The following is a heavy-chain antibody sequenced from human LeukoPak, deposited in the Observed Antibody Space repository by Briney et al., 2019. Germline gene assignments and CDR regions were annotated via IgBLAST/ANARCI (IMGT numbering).Heavy chain of an antibody. CDR1: GGSISSGGYY. D-gene: IGHD1-1*01. CDR2: IYHSGST. Sequence: PSETLSLTCTVSGGSISSGGYYWSWIRQPPGKGLEWIGYIYHSGSTYYNPSLKSRVTISVDRSKNQFSLKLSSVTAADTAVYYCARGEEGNFDPWGQGTLVIVSS. V-gene: IGHV4-30-2*01. CDR3: ARGEEGNFDP. J-gene: IGHJ5*02.